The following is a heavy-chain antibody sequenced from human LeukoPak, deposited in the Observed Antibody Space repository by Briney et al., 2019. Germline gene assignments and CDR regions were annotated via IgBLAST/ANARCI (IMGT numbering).Heavy chain of an antibody. D-gene: IGHD3-22*01. CDR2: INHSGST. CDR1: GGSFSGYY. J-gene: IGHJ3*02. Sequence: SETLSLTCAVYGGSFSGYYWSWIRQPPGKGLEWIGEINHSGSTNYNPSLKSRVTISVDTSKNQFSLKLNSVTAADTAVYYCARPLYYYDSSGYYYVSGGAFDIWDQGTMVTVSS. V-gene: IGHV4-34*01. CDR3: ARPLYYYDSSGYYYVSGGAFDI.